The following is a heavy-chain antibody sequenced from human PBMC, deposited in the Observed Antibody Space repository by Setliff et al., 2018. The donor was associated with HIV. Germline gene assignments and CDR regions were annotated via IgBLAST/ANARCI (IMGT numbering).Heavy chain of an antibody. J-gene: IGHJ5*02. Sequence: SVQVSCKAAGGTFNNYVFSWVRKAPGRGLEWIGTIIPILDTTNYAQKFQDRVTITTDESTSTAYMELRSLTSEDTAVYYCARDLDEAVKDADNYVPLDLWGQGTLVTVSS. V-gene: IGHV1-69*11. CDR3: ARDLDEAVKDADNYVPLDL. CDR1: GGTFNNYV. CDR2: IIPILDTT. D-gene: IGHD3-16*01.